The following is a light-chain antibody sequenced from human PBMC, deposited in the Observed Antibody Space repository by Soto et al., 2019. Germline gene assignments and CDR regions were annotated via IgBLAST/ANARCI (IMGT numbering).Light chain of an antibody. J-gene: IGKJ4*01. V-gene: IGKV1-39*01. CDR3: QHSYRTPHT. CDR2: AAS. CDR1: QSISSY. Sequence: DIQMTQSRSSLSASVGDRVTITCRASQSISSYFNWYQQKPGKATKLLIYAASSLQSGGPSRLTGSGSGTDFTFTISSMQPEDVATHYCQHSYRTPHTYGGRTNVDSK.